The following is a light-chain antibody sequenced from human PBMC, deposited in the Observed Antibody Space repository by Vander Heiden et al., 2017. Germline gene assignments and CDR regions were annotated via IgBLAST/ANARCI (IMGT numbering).Light chain of an antibody. CDR2: TAS. CDR1: ETISSH. Sequence: DIQMTQSPSSLSASVGDRVTITCRASETISSHVNWYQHKPGRAPKVLIYTASNLYSGVPSRFSGSGSGTEFTLTVTSLQLDDFATYYCQQTDRTPQTFGGGTKVEIK. J-gene: IGKJ4*01. V-gene: IGKV1-39*01. CDR3: QQTDRTPQT.